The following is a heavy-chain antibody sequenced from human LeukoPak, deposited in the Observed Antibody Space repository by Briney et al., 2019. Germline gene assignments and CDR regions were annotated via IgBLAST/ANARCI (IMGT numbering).Heavy chain of an antibody. J-gene: IGHJ4*02. CDR1: GGSISSYY. V-gene: IGHV4-59*12. CDR2: IFYSGTT. CDR3: ARDSLYGGYFDY. D-gene: IGHD4/OR15-4a*01. Sequence: SETLSLTCTVSGGSISSYYWNWIRQPPGKGLEWIGYIFYSGTTNYNPSLKSRVTMSVDTSKNQFSLKLSSVTAADTAVYYCARDSLYGGYFDYWGQGTLVTVSS.